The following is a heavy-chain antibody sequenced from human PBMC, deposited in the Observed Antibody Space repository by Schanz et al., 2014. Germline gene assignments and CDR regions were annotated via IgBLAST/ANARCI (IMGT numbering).Heavy chain of an antibody. D-gene: IGHD2-15*01. CDR2: ICSSGNTI. CDR1: GFTFSSYG. J-gene: IGHJ6*02. CDR3: AKGMGYCSGGTCYDYYYYGLDV. Sequence: VQLVESGGGVVQPGRSLRLSCAASGFTFSSYGMHWVRQAPGKGLEWVSYICSSGNTIYYADSVKGRFTISRDNAKNSLYLQMNSLSADDTAVFYCAKGMGYCSGGTCYDYYYYGLDVWGQGTTVTVSS. V-gene: IGHV3-48*04.